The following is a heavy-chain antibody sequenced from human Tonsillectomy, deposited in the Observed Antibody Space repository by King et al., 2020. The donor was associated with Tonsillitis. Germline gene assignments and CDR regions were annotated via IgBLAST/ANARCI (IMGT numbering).Heavy chain of an antibody. J-gene: IGHJ4*02. CDR1: GYTFTGYY. D-gene: IGHD2-15*01. V-gene: IGHV1-2*02. CDR2: INPNSGGT. Sequence: QVQLVESGAEVKKPGASVRVSCKTSGYTFTGYYMHWVRQAPGQGLEWMGWINPNSGGTNYGQKFQGRVTLTTDTSITTPYTELNTTAYMELSRLTSDDTAVYYCASGGYCSGGSCYTDVDYWGKGTLVTVSS. CDR3: ASGGYCSGGSCYTDVDY.